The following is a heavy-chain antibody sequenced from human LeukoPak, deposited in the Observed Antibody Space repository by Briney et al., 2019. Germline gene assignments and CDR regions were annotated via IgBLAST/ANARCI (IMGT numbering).Heavy chain of an antibody. J-gene: IGHJ4*02. V-gene: IGHV6-1*01. CDR3: ARTYYYGSGTRGWGKKYYFDY. CDR1: GDSVSSNSAA. CDR2: TYYRSKWYN. Sequence: SQTLSLTCALSGDSVSSNSAAWNWIRQSPSRGLEWLGRTYYRSKWYNDYAVSVKSRININPDTSKNQFSLQLNSVPPEDTAVYYCARTYYYGSGTRGWGKKYYFDYWGQGALVTVSS. D-gene: IGHD3-10*01.